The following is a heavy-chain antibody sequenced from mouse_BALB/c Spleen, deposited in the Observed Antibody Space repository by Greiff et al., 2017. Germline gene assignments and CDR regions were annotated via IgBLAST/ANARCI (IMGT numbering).Heavy chain of an antibody. J-gene: IGHJ2*01. CDR2: ISSGSSTI. Sequence: DVMLVESGGGLVQPGGSRKLSCAASGFTFSSFGMHWVRQAPEKGLEWVAYISSGSSTIYYADTVKGRFTISRDNPKNTLFLQMTSLRSEDTAMYYCARDYGNYLVDYWGQGTTLTVSS. V-gene: IGHV5-17*02. CDR3: ARDYGNYLVDY. CDR1: GFTFSSFG. D-gene: IGHD2-1*01.